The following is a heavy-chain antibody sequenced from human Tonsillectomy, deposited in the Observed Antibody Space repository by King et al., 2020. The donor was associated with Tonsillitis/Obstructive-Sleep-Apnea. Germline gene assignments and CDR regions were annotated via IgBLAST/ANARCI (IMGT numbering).Heavy chain of an antibody. D-gene: IGHD4-17*01. Sequence: ITLKESGPTLVKPTQTLTLTCTFSGFSLSISGLGVGWIRQPPGKALEWLALIYWDDDKRYSPSLKTRLTITKDTSKNQVVLTMTNMDPVDTATYYCARTYGAFPYMDVWGKGTTVTVSS. V-gene: IGHV2-5*02. CDR1: GFSLSISGLG. J-gene: IGHJ6*03. CDR2: IYWDDDK. CDR3: ARTYGAFPYMDV.